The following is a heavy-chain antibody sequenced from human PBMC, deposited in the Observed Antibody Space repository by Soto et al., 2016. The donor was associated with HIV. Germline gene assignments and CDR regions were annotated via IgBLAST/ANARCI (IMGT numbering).Heavy chain of an antibody. CDR2: INPNNGGT. CDR1: GYKFSGYY. Sequence: QVQLVQSGAEVKKPGASVKVSCTASGYKFSGYYLHWVRHTPGQGLEWMGWINPNNGGTKYAQKFQGWVTMTRDTSISTVYMELTSLRSDDTAIYFCAREHSDVNWLDPWGQGSLVTVSS. J-gene: IGHJ5*02. V-gene: IGHV1-2*04. D-gene: IGHD1-26*01. CDR3: AREHSDVNWLDP.